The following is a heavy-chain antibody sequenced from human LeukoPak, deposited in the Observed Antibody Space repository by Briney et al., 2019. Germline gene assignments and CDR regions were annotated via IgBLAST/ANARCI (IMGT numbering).Heavy chain of an antibody. CDR3: AKDIAHWQPVLRDAFDI. CDR2: ISGSGGST. D-gene: IGHD6-13*01. J-gene: IGHJ3*02. CDR1: GFTFSSYA. Sequence: PGGSLRLSCAASGFTFSSYAMSWVRQAPGKGLEWVSAISGSGGSTYYADSVKGRFTISRDNSKNTLYLQMNSLRAEDTAVYYCAKDIAHWQPVLRDAFDIWGQGTMVTVSS. V-gene: IGHV3-23*01.